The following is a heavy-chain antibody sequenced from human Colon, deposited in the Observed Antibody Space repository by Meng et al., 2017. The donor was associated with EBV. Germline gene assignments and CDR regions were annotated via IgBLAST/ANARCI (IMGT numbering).Heavy chain of an antibody. J-gene: IGHJ5*02. V-gene: IGHV1-46*01. CDR2: INPSGGST. D-gene: IGHD2-2*01. Sequence: QVQLVQSGAEVKKPGAPGKVSCKASGYTFTSYYMHWVRQAPGQGLEWMGIINPSGGSTSYAQKFQGRVTMTRDTSTSTVYMELSSLRSEDTAVYYCARAPGALVPAAKGFDAWEQGPLGTVAS. CDR1: GYTFTSYY. CDR3: ARAPGALVPAAKGFDA.